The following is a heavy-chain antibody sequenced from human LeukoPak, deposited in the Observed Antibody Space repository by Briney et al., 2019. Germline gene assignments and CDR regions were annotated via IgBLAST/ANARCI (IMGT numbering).Heavy chain of an antibody. CDR1: GFTFSTYV. J-gene: IGHJ4*02. V-gene: IGHV3-23*01. CDR3: AKGHRGYSSGWNHYFDY. D-gene: IGHD6-19*01. Sequence: GGSLRLSCAASGFTFSTYVMIWVRQAPGKGLEWVSGISGSGSSTYSADSAKGRFTISRDSSKNTLYLQMNSLRAEDTAVYYCAKGHRGYSSGWNHYFDYWGQGTLVTVSS. CDR2: ISGSGSST.